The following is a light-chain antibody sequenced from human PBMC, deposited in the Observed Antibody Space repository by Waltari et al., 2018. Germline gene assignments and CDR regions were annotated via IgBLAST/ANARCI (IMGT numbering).Light chain of an antibody. CDR1: QSISNW. J-gene: IGKJ4*01. CDR2: KTS. CDR3: QQYNVYSLT. Sequence: DIQMNQSPSTLSASVGDRVTITCRASQSISNWLAWYQQKPRKAPKFLIYKTSNLESGFPAMCSGSGSGTEFTLTISSLQPDDFATYYCQQYNVYSLTFGGETKVEIK. V-gene: IGKV1-5*03.